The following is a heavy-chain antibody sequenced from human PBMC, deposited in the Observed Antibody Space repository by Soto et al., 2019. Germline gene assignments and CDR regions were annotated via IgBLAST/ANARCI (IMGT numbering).Heavy chain of an antibody. D-gene: IGHD1-7*01. V-gene: IGHV4-4*02. CDR3: ARETGENWTYEAH. CDR1: GGSISSSNW. Sequence: PSETLSLTCAVSGGSISSSNWWSWVRQPAGKGLEWIGRITINGNTQKNPSFKSRVTMSIDTSRNHFSLNLQSATAADTALYYCARETGENWTYEAHWGPGTLVTVSS. CDR2: ITINGNT. J-gene: IGHJ1*01.